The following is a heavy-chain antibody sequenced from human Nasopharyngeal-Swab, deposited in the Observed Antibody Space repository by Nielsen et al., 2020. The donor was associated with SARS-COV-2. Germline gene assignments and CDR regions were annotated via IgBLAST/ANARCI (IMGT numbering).Heavy chain of an antibody. V-gene: IGHV3-33*01. CDR3: ARGRGGGYDPWGYYYYDMDV. J-gene: IGHJ6*02. Sequence: GESLKISCAASGFTFSSYGMHWVRQAPGKGLEWVAVIWYDGSNTYYADSVKGRSTISRDNARNLLYLQMSTLRAEDTAVYYCARGRGGGYDPWGYYYYDMDVWGHGTTVTVSS. D-gene: IGHD5-12*01. CDR1: GFTFSSYG. CDR2: IWYDGSNT.